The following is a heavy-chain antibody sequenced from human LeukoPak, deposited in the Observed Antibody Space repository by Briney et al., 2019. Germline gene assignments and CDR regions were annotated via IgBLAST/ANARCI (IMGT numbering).Heavy chain of an antibody. D-gene: IGHD4-17*01. Sequence: PGGSLRLSCAASGFTVSSNYMSWVRQALGEGLEWVSVIYSGGSTYCADSVKGRFTISRDNSKNTLYLQMNSLRAEDTAVYSCASGHDYVSYWGQGTLVTVSS. V-gene: IGHV3-66*01. CDR2: IYSGGST. J-gene: IGHJ4*02. CDR1: GFTVSSNY. CDR3: ASGHDYVSY.